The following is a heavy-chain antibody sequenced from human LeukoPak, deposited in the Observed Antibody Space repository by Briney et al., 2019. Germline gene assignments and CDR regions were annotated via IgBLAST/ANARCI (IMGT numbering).Heavy chain of an antibody. CDR1: GGSISSYY. V-gene: IGHV4-59*08. J-gene: IGHJ5*02. CDR2: IYYSGST. CDR3: ARRYDSSGYWNWFDP. D-gene: IGHD3-22*01. Sequence: SETLSLTCTVSGGSISSYYWSWIRQPPGKGLEWIGYIYYSGSTNYNPSLKSRVTISVDTSKNQFSLKLSSVTAADTAVYYCARRYDSSGYWNWFDPWGQGTLVTVSS.